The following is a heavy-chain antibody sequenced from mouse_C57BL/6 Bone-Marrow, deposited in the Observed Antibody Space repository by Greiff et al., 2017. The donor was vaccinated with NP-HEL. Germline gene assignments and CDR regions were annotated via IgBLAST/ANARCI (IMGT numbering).Heavy chain of an antibody. D-gene: IGHD1-1*01. CDR3: ARHYCSSHWYFDV. V-gene: IGHV7-3*01. CDR1: GFTFTDYY. J-gene: IGHJ1*03. Sequence: EVKLMESGGGLVQPGGSLSLSCAASGFTFTDYYMSWVRQPPGKALEWLGFIRNKANGYTTEYSASVKGRFTISRDNSQSILYLQMNALRAEDSATYYCARHYCSSHWYFDVWGTWTTVTVSS. CDR2: IRNKANGYTT.